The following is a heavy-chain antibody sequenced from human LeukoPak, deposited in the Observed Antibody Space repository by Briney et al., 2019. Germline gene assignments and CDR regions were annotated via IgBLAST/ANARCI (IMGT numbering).Heavy chain of an antibody. CDR1: GYSFANFW. Sequence: GGSLKISCKGSGYSFANFWIGWVRQLPGKGLEGMGVIFPGDSKIKYSPSFRGQVTISVDKSTNTATLQWSSLRASDTATYYSARHRRSRPHAIYNGFDYWGPGTLVLVSS. D-gene: IGHD5-24*01. CDR3: ARHRRSRPHAIYNGFDY. CDR2: IFPGDSKI. J-gene: IGHJ4*02. V-gene: IGHV5-51*01.